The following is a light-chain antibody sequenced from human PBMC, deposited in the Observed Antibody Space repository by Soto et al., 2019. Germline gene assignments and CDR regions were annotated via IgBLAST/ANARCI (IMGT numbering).Light chain of an antibody. CDR3: QAWDSRSYVV. V-gene: IGLV3-1*01. Sequence: ELTQPPSVSVSPGQTAIITCSGDKLGNKYTCWYQQKPGQSPVLVIYQDNKRPSGIPERFSGSNSGNTATLTISGTQAMDEADYYCQAWDSRSYVVFGGGTKLTVL. CDR2: QDN. J-gene: IGLJ3*02. CDR1: KLGNKY.